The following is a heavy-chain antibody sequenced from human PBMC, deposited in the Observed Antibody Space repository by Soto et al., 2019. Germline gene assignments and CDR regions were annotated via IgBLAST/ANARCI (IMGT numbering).Heavy chain of an antibody. D-gene: IGHD6-19*01. CDR1: GYTFTGYY. V-gene: IGHV1-2*04. CDR2: VNPNSGGT. Sequence: GASVKVSCKASGYTFTGYYIHWVQQAPGQGLEWMGWVNPNSGGTNYAQKFQGWVTMTRDTSISTAYMELSRLRSDDTAVYYCVTSRVSIAVAGETEYYFDYWGQGTLVTVSS. J-gene: IGHJ4*02. CDR3: VTSRVSIAVAGETEYYFDY.